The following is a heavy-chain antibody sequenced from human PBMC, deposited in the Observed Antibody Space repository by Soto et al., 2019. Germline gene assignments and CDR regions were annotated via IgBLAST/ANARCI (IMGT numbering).Heavy chain of an antibody. D-gene: IGHD6-19*01. CDR1: GFTFSSYA. V-gene: IGHV3-23*01. J-gene: IGHJ4*02. CDR3: AKGTPVIAVAGNGDQFDY. CDR2: ISGSGGST. Sequence: EVQLLESGGGLVQPGGSLRLSCAASGFTFSSYAMSWVRQAPGKGLEWVSAISGSGGSTYYADSVKGRFTISRDNSKNTLYLQMNSLRAEDTAVYYCAKGTPVIAVAGNGDQFDYWGQGTLVTVSS.